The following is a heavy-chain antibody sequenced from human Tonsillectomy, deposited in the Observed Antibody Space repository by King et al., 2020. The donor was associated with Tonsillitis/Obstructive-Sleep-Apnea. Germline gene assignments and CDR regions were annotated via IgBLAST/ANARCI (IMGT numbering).Heavy chain of an antibody. D-gene: IGHD2-2*01. CDR1: GYTFTSYY. J-gene: IGHJ4*02. Sequence: VQLVESGAEVKKPGASVNVSCKASGYTFTSYYMHWVRQAPGQGLEWMGIINPSGGSTSYAQKFQGRVTMTRDTSTSTVYMELSSLRSEDTAVYYCARVPVVPAAMGSYSNHGGYFDYWGQGTLVTVSS. CDR3: ARVPVVPAAMGSYSNHGGYFDY. V-gene: IGHV1-46*01. CDR2: INPSGGST.